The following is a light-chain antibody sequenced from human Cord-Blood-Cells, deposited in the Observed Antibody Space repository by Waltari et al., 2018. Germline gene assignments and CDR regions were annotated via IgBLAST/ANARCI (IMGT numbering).Light chain of an antibody. V-gene: IGKV1-5*01. CDR2: DAS. CDR3: QQYNSSWT. Sequence: DIQMTQSPSTLSASVGDRVTITCRASQSISSWLAWYQQKPGKAPKLLIYDASSLESGFPSRFSGRGSGTEFTLTISSLQPDDFATYYCQQYNSSWTFGQGTKVEIK. CDR1: QSISSW. J-gene: IGKJ1*01.